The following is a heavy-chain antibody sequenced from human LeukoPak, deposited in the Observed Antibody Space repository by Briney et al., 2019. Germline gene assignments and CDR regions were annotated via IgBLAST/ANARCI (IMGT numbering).Heavy chain of an antibody. CDR3: AKDQRILLWFGELLSSFDY. CDR2: ISGSGGST. J-gene: IGHJ4*02. D-gene: IGHD3-10*01. V-gene: IGHV3-23*01. CDR1: GFTFSSYA. Sequence: PGGSLRLSCAASGFTFSSYAMSWVRQAPGKGLEWVSAISGSGGSTYYADSVKGRFTISRDNSKNTLYLQMNSLRAEDTAVYYCAKDQRILLWFGELLSSFDYWGQGTLVTVSS.